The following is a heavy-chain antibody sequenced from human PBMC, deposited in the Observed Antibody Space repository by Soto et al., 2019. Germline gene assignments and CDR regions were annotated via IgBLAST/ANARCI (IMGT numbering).Heavy chain of an antibody. CDR3: AKEGADYYGSGSYYGHNAFDI. J-gene: IGHJ3*02. CDR2: ISFDGSNK. V-gene: IGHV3-30*18. Sequence: LSLTCAASGFTFSSYGMHWVRQAPGKGLEWVAVISFDGSNKYYADSVKGRFTISRDNSKNTLYLQMNSLRAEDTAVYHCAKEGADYYGSGSYYGHNAFDIWGQGTMVTVSS. D-gene: IGHD3-10*01. CDR1: GFTFSSYG.